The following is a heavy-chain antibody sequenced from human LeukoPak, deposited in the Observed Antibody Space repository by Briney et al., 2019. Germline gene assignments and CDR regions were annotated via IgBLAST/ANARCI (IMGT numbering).Heavy chain of an antibody. Sequence: PGGPLRLSCAASGFRFNTYWMHWVRQAPGKGLVWVSRINRDGRSTDYANSVKGRFTISRDNAKNTLYLQMNSLRVEDTATYYCAKVDGTGNSVFDYWGQGTLVPVSS. V-gene: IGHV3-74*01. CDR3: AKVDGTGNSVFDY. CDR1: GFRFNTYW. CDR2: INRDGRST. D-gene: IGHD6-19*01. J-gene: IGHJ4*02.